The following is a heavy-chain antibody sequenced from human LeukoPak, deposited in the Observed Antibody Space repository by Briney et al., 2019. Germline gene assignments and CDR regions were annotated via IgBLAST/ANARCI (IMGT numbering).Heavy chain of an antibody. CDR1: GGSISSYY. D-gene: IGHD5-12*01. V-gene: IGHV4-59*01. CDR2: IYYSGST. CDR3: ASEGAHSGYGYFDY. J-gene: IGHJ4*02. Sequence: SETLSLTCTVSGGSISSYYWSWTRQPPGKGLGWIGYIYYSGSTNYNPSLKSRVTISVDTSKNQFSLKLSSVTAADTAVYYCASEGAHSGYGYFDYWGQGTLVTVSS.